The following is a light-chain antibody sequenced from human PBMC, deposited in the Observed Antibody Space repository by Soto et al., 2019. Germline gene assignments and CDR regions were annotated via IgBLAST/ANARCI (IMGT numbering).Light chain of an antibody. V-gene: IGLV2-14*01. Sequence: QSVLTQPASVSGSPGQSITISCTGTNSDVGGYNYVSWHQQHPGKAPKLVIYEVSNRPSGVSNRFSGSKSGNTASLTISGLQAEDEADFYCSSYTGSGTLYVFGTGTKVTVL. CDR1: NSDVGGYNY. CDR2: EVS. CDR3: SSYTGSGTLYV. J-gene: IGLJ1*01.